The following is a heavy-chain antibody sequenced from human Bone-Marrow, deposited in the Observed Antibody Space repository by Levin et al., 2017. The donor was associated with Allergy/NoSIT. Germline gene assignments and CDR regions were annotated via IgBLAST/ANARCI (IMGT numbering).Heavy chain of an antibody. CDR3: TKDIVAGGADG. J-gene: IGHJ3*01. CDR2: IMWDSAKT. Sequence: HSGGSLRLSCAASGFSLRDHAMHWVRQPPGKGLEWVAGIMWDSAKTGYADFVQGRFTISRDSAGNSLYLQMNSLKPEDTALYYCTKDIVAGGADGWGPGTTVTVSS. D-gene: IGHD3-10*01. CDR1: GFSLRDHA. V-gene: IGHV3-9*01.